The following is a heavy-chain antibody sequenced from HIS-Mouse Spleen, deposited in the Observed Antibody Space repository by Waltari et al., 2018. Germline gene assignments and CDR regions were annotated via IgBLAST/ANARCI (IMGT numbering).Heavy chain of an antibody. CDR3: ARGRDSGSYYFDY. CDR2: INHSGST. V-gene: IGHV4-34*01. D-gene: IGHD1-26*01. CDR1: GGSFSGYY. Sequence: QVQLQQWGAGLLNPSETLSLTCAVYGGSFSGYYWSWIRQPPGKGLEWIGEINHSGSTNYNPSLKSRVTISVDTSKNQFSLKLSSVTAADTAVYYCARGRDSGSYYFDYWGQGTLVTVSS. J-gene: IGHJ4*02.